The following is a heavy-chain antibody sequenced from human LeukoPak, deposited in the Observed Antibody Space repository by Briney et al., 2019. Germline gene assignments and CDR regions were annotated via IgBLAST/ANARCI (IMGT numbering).Heavy chain of an antibody. V-gene: IGHV3-33*01. CDR2: IWNDGSEK. D-gene: IGHD2-2*01. CDR1: GFTFSSYG. CDR3: ARGYCSSIGCATGWKFDY. J-gene: IGHJ4*02. Sequence: GRSLRLSCAVSGFTFSSYGMHWVRQAPGKGLEWGAVIWNDGSEKYHADSVKGRFTISRANSKNTLYLQMNSLRAEDTAVYYCARGYCSSIGCATGWKFDYWGQGTLVTVSS.